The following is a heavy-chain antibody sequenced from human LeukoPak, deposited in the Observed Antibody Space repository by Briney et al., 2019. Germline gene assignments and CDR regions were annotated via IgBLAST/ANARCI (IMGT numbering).Heavy chain of an antibody. Sequence: GGSLRLSCAASGFTFSNYWMTWVRQAPGRGLEWVANIKLDGSERYYVDSVKGRFTISRDNAKNSLYLQMKSLRVEDTAVYYCAREFGWFLGFDYWGQGTLVTVSS. J-gene: IGHJ4*02. D-gene: IGHD3-22*01. V-gene: IGHV3-7*04. CDR1: GFTFSNYW. CDR3: AREFGWFLGFDY. CDR2: IKLDGSER.